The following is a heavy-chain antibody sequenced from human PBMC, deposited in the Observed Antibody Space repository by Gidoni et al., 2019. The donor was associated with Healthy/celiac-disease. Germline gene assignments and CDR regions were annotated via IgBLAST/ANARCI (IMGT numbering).Heavy chain of an antibody. CDR3: ARVQQQLSYILDY. CDR1: GCSISSYY. V-gene: IGHV4-59*01. D-gene: IGHD6-13*01. CDR2: IYYSGST. Sequence: QVQLQESGPGLVKPSETLSPTCTVSGCSISSYYWCWIRQPPGKGLEWIGYIYYSGSTNYNPSLKSRVTISVDTSKNQFSLKLSSVTAADTAVYYCARVQQQLSYILDYWGQGTLVTVSS. J-gene: IGHJ4*02.